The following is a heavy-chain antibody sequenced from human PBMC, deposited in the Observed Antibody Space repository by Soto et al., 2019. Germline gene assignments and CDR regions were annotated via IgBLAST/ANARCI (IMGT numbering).Heavy chain of an antibody. J-gene: IGHJ4*02. CDR1: GGSISSSSYY. D-gene: IGHD2-15*01. CDR2: IYYSGST. CDR3: ARTYYCSGGSCYHY. Sequence: SETLSLTCTVSGGSISSSSYYWGWIRQPPGKGLEWIGSIYYSGSTYYNPSLKSRVTISVDTSKNQFSLKLSSVTAADTAVYYCARTYYCSGGSCYHYWGQGTLVTVSS. V-gene: IGHV4-39*01.